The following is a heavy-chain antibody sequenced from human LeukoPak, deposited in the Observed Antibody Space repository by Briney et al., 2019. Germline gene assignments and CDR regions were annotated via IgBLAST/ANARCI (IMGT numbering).Heavy chain of an antibody. D-gene: IGHD2-2*01. CDR3: ARQDCSRTSCQYYFDY. Sequence: GESLKISCKGSGYSFTSYWIGWVRQMPGKGLEWMGIIYPGDSDTRYSPSFQGQVTISADKSISTAYLQWSSLKASDTAMYYCARQDCSRTSCQYYFDYWGQGTLVTVSS. V-gene: IGHV5-51*01. CDR1: GYSFTSYW. J-gene: IGHJ4*02. CDR2: IYPGDSDT.